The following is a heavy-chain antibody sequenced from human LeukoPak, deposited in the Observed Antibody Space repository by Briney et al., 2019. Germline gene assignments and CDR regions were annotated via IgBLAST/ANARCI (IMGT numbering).Heavy chain of an antibody. Sequence: SETLSLTCTVSGGSISSYYWSWIRQPPGKGLEWIGYIYYSGSTNYNPSLKSRVTISVDTSKNQFSLKLSSVTAADTAVYYCARQGGTTGTFFGGTPWGGMDVWGQGTTVTVSS. CDR3: ARQGGTTGTFFGGTPWGGMDV. CDR1: GGSISSYY. J-gene: IGHJ6*02. CDR2: IYYSGST. V-gene: IGHV4-59*08. D-gene: IGHD1-1*01.